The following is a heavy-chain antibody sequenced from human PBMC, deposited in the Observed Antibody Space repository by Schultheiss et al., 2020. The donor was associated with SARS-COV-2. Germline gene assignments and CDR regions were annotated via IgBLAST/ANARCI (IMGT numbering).Heavy chain of an antibody. CDR1: GFSFSKDD. Sequence: GGSLRLSCAGSGFSFSKDDIHWVRQAPGKGLEWVAFISYDGTNKYYADSVKGRFTISRDNSKNTLYLQMNSLRAEDTAVYYCARDLRSSGEYFQHWGQGTLVTVSS. D-gene: IGHD6-6*01. CDR3: ARDLRSSGEYFQH. J-gene: IGHJ1*01. CDR2: ISYDGTNK. V-gene: IGHV3-30*12.